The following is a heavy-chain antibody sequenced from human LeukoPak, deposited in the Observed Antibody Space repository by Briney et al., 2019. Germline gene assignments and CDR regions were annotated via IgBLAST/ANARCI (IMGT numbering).Heavy chain of an antibody. CDR1: GYTFTGYY. D-gene: IGHD3-9*01. J-gene: IGHJ6*03. CDR2: INPNSGGT. Sequence: LGASVKVSCKASGYTFTGYYMHWVRQAPGQGLEWIGWINPNSGGTNYAQKFQGRVTMTRDTSISTAYMELSRLRSDDTAVYYCARAPRLRYFGWSPNPGTYYYYMDVWGKGTTVTVSS. V-gene: IGHV1-2*03. CDR3: ARAPRLRYFGWSPNPGTYYYYMDV.